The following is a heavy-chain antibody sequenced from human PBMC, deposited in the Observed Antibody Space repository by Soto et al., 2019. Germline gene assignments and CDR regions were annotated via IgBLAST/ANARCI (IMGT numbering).Heavy chain of an antibody. CDR2: IYYSGST. Sequence: NPSETLSLTCTVSGGSVSSGSYYWSWIRQPPGKGLEWIGYIYYSGSTNYNPSLKSRVTISVDTSKNQFSLKLSSVTAADTAVYYCARVLRYFDWLEDNGMDVWGQGTTVTVSS. CDR1: GGSVSSGSYY. V-gene: IGHV4-61*01. J-gene: IGHJ6*02. D-gene: IGHD3-9*01. CDR3: ARVLRYFDWLEDNGMDV.